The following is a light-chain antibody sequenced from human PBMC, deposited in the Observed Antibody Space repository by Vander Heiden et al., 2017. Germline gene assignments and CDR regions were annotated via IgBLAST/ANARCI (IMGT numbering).Light chain of an antibody. Sequence: DIQVTQSPSSLSASEGDRVTITCQASQDITKYISWFQQKPGKAPQLLIYDTSNLERGVPSRSSGSGSGSDFTFSISNVQPADIATYYCQQYADLPWTFGQGTKVELK. CDR3: QQYADLPWT. CDR2: DTS. V-gene: IGKV1-33*01. CDR1: QDITKY. J-gene: IGKJ1*01.